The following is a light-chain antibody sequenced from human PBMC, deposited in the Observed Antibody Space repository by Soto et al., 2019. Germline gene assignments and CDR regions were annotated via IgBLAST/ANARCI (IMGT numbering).Light chain of an antibody. CDR3: TSYAGGNNV. CDR2: EVN. Sequence: QSALTQPPSASGSPGQSVTISCTGTSSDVGGYNYVSWYQQHPGKDPKLMVYEVNKRPSGVPDRFSGSKSGNTASLTVSGLQAEDEADYYCTSYAGGNNVFGTGTKVTVL. J-gene: IGLJ1*01. V-gene: IGLV2-8*01. CDR1: SSDVGGYNY.